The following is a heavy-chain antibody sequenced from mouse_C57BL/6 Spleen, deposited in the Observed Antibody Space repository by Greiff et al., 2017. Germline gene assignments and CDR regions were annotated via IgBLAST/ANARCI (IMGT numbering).Heavy chain of an antibody. CDR1: GYAFTNYL. V-gene: IGHV1-54*01. CDR3: AKITTVGGAMDY. Sequence: VQLQQSGAELVRPGTSVKVSCKASGYAFTNYLIEWVKQRPGQGLEWIGVINPGSGGTNYHEKFKGKATLPAAKSSSTAYMQLSSLKAEDSAVYFCAKITTVGGAMDYWGQGTSVTVSS. J-gene: IGHJ4*01. CDR2: INPGSGGT. D-gene: IGHD1-1*01.